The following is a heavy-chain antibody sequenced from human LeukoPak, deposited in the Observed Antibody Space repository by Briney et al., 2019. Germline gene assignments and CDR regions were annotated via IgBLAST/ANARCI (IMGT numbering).Heavy chain of an antibody. CDR1: GDSISSDY. Sequence: SETLSLTCTISGDSISSDYWSWIRQPPGKGLEWIGNIYYSGSTKYNPSLKSRVTISVGTSKSQFSLNLYSVTAADTAAYYCARSYSGTYPGFSVYWGQGSPVTVSS. J-gene: IGHJ4*02. CDR2: IYYSGST. CDR3: ARSYSGTYPGFSVY. D-gene: IGHD1-26*01. V-gene: IGHV4-59*01.